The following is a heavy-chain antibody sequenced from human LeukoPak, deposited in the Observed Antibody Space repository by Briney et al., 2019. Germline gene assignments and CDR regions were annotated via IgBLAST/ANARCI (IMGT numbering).Heavy chain of an antibody. CDR1: GGTFSSYA. Sequence: SVKVSCKASGGTFSSYAISWVRQAPRQGLEWMGGIIPIFGTANYAQKFQGRVTITTDESTSTAYMELSSLRSEDTAVYYCARGTAMVYYYMDVWGKGTTVTVSS. D-gene: IGHD4/OR15-4a*01. V-gene: IGHV1-69*05. CDR3: ARGTAMVYYYMDV. J-gene: IGHJ6*03. CDR2: IIPIFGTA.